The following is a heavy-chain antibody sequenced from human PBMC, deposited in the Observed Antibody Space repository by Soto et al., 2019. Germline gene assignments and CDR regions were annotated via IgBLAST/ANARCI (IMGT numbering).Heavy chain of an antibody. CDR2: IRQDGSEK. CDR3: ARAHYYGLDV. V-gene: IGHV3-7*03. CDR1: GFSFSDYW. J-gene: IGHJ6*02. Sequence: PGGSLRLSCVASGFSFSDYWMNWVRQTPGKELEWVANIRQDGSEKKYVDSVKGRFTISRDNAKNSLYLEMNSLRVEDTAVFYCARAHYYGLDVWGQGTTVTV.